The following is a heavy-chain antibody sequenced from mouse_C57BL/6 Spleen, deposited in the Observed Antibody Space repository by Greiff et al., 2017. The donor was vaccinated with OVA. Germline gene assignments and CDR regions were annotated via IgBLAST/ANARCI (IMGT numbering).Heavy chain of an antibody. V-gene: IGHV1-78*01. CDR1: GYTFTDHT. CDR2: IYPRDGSN. CDR3: ARRGLAGTHDY. Sequence: VQLQQSDAELVKPGASVKISCKVSGYTFTDHTIHWMKQRPEQGLAWIGYIYPRDGSNKYNKKFKGKATLTADKSSSTAYLQLTSLTSEDSAVYFCARRGLAGTHDYWGQGTTLTVSS. J-gene: IGHJ2*01. D-gene: IGHD4-1*01.